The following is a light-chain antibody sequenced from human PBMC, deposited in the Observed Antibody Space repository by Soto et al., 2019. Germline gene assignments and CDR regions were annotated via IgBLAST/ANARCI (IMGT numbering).Light chain of an antibody. CDR1: QSISTY. CDR2: AAS. Sequence: DIQMTQSPSSLSASVVDRVTITFRASQSISTYLNWYQQKAGLAPKLLIYAASSLQSGVPSRFSGSGSGTDFTLTISSLQPEDFATYYCQQTYSTPPTFGQGTKVDI. CDR3: QQTYSTPPT. V-gene: IGKV1-39*01. J-gene: IGKJ1*01.